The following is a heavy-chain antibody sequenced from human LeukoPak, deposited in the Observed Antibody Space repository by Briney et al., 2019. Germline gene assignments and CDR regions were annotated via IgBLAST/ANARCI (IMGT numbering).Heavy chain of an antibody. CDR1: GGSISSYY. J-gene: IGHJ4*02. Sequence: SETLSLTYTVSGGSISSYYWSWIRQPPGKGLEWIGYIYTSGSTNYNPSLESRVTISVDTSKNQFSLRLSSVAAADTAVYYCARHSVVPTAFDYWGQGTLVTVSS. CDR3: ARHSVVPTAFDY. D-gene: IGHD2-2*01. V-gene: IGHV4-4*09. CDR2: IYTSGST.